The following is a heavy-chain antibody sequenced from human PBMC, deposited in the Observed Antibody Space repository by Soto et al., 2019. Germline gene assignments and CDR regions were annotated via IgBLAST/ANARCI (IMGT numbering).Heavy chain of an antibody. D-gene: IGHD6-6*01. CDR3: ASLAAARPEPFSFYYYYYGMGV. CDR1: GCSISSGGYY. J-gene: IGHJ6*02. V-gene: IGHV4-31*03. Sequence: SETLALTCTVSGCSISSGGYYWSWIRQHPGKGLEWIGYIYYSGSTYYNPSLKSRVTISVDTSKNQFSLKLSSVTAADTAVYYCASLAAARPEPFSFYYYYYGMGVWGQGTTVTVSS. CDR2: IYYSGST.